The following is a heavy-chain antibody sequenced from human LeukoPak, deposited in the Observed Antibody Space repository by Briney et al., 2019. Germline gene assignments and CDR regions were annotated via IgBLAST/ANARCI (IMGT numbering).Heavy chain of an antibody. Sequence: SETLSLTCTVSGYSISSGYYWGWIRPPPGKGLEWIGSIYHSGSTYYNPSLKSRVTISVDTSKNQFSLKLSSVTAADTAVYYCARGLPYYYGSGSYDYWGQGTLVTVSS. D-gene: IGHD3-10*01. J-gene: IGHJ4*02. CDR2: IYHSGST. CDR3: ARGLPYYYGSGSYDY. V-gene: IGHV4-38-2*02. CDR1: GYSISSGYY.